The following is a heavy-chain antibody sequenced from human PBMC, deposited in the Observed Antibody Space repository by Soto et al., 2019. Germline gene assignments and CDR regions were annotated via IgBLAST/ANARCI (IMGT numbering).Heavy chain of an antibody. CDR1: GGTFSSYA. CDR3: ARDSYYDSSGFTYYFDY. D-gene: IGHD3-22*01. J-gene: IGHJ4*02. V-gene: IGHV1-69*05. Sequence: SVKVSCKASGGTFSSYAISWVRQAPGQGLEWMGGIIPIFGTANYAQKLQGRVTMTTDTSTSTAYMELRSLRSDDTAVYYCARDSYYDSSGFTYYFDYWGQGTLVTVSS. CDR2: IIPIFGTA.